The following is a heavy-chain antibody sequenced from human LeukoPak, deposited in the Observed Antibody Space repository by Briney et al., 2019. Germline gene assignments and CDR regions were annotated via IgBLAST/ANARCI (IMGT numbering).Heavy chain of an antibody. CDR2: ISYDGSNK. D-gene: IGHD1-26*01. V-gene: IGHV3-30*03. CDR1: GFTFSSYG. Sequence: QPGGSLRLSCAASGFTFSSYGMHWVRQAPGKGLEWVAVISYDGSNKYYADSVKGRFTISRDNSKNTLYLQMNSLRAEDTAVYYCARVGGGSYLYYYYGMDVWGQGTTVTVSS. J-gene: IGHJ6*02. CDR3: ARVGGGSYLYYYYGMDV.